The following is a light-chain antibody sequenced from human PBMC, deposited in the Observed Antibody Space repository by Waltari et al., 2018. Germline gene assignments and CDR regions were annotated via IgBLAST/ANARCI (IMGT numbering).Light chain of an antibody. V-gene: IGLV3-25*03. CDR1: ALPQQY. J-gene: IGLJ2*01. Sequence: SDELTQPPSVSVSPGQPARITCAGDALPQQYAFWYQQKPGRAPVLVTYKGTERPSGIPDRFSGSSSGTTVTLTISGVQAEDEADYYCQSGDSTSTHVVFGGGTKLTVL. CDR2: KGT. CDR3: QSGDSTSTHVV.